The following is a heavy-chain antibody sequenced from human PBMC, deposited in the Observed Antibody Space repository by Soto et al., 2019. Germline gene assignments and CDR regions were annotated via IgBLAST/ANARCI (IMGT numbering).Heavy chain of an antibody. CDR2: ISSDGNNK. CDR1: GFTFSSYA. Sequence: QVQLVESGGGVVQPGRSLRLSCAASGFTFSSYAMHWVRQAPGKGLEWVSVISSDGNNKNYVDSVKGRFTISRDNSKNTMYLQMNSRRVEDTAIFYCARTYRSGWYYFDYWGQGTLVTVPS. CDR3: ARTYRSGWYYFDY. J-gene: IGHJ4*02. V-gene: IGHV3-30-3*01. D-gene: IGHD6-19*01.